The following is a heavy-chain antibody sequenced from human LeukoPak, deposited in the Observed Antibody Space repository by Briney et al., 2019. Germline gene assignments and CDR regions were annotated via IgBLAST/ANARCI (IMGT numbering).Heavy chain of an antibody. CDR2: IRGSGGRT. D-gene: IGHD5-18*01. CDR3: AKEQGRGYSFYYYYTDV. Sequence: PGGSLRLSCAASGFTFSSYAMSSVRQAPGRGLELVSAIRGSGGRTYYADSVKGRFTISRDNSKNTLYLQMNSLRAEDTAVYYCAKEQGRGYSFYYYYTDVWGKGTTVTVSS. J-gene: IGHJ6*03. V-gene: IGHV3-23*01. CDR1: GFTFSSYA.